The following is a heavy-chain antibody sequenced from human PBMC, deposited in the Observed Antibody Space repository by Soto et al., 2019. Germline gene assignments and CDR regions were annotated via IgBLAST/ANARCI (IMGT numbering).Heavy chain of an antibody. J-gene: IGHJ4*02. CDR1: GYSFTSYW. CDR3: AWIVRLDY. V-gene: IGHV5-10-1*01. CDR2: IDPVDSYT. Sequence: PGESLKISCKGSGYSFTSYWINWVRQMPGKGLEWMGRIDPVDSYTNYSPSFQGHVTISIDKSISTAYLQWNSLKASDTAVYYCAWIVRLDYWGQGTLVTVSS. D-gene: IGHD2-2*03.